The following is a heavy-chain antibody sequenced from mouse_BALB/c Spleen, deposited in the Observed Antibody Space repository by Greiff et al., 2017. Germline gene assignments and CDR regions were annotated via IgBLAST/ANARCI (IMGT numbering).Heavy chain of an antibody. J-gene: IGHJ4*01. CDR3: ARYEGAMDY. Sequence: EVKVVESGGGLVKPGGSLKLSCAASGFTFSSYAMSWVRQSPEKRLEWVAEISSGGSYTYYPDTVTGRFTISRDNAKNTLYLEMSSLRSEGTAMYYCARYEGAMDYWGQGTSVTVSS. V-gene: IGHV5-9-4*01. D-gene: IGHD2-12*01. CDR2: ISSGGSYT. CDR1: GFTFSSYA.